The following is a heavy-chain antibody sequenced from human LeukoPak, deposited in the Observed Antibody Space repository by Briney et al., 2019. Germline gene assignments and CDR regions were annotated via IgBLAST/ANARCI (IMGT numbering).Heavy chain of an antibody. CDR1: GFTFGDYA. CDR2: IRSKAYGGTT. J-gene: IGHJ4*02. V-gene: IGHV3-49*03. D-gene: IGHD6-19*01. CDR3: TRVTAVAGDDY. Sequence: PGRSLRLSCTASGFTFGDYAMSWFRQAPGKGLEWVGFIRSKAYGGTTEYAASVNGRFTISRDDSKSIAYLQMNSLKTEDTAVYYCTRVTAVAGDDYWGQGTLVTVSS.